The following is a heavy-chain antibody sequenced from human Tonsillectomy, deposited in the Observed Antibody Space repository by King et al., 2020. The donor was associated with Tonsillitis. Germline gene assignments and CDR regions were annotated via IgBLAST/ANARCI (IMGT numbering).Heavy chain of an antibody. CDR1: GFTFSSYA. CDR2: ISSNGDST. D-gene: IGHD2-15*01. J-gene: IGHJ4*02. V-gene: IGHV3-64D*06. Sequence: VQLVESGGGLVQPGGSLRLSCSASGFTFSSYALHWVRQAPGKGLEYVSAISSNGDSTYYANSVKGRFTISRDNSKNTLYLQMSSLRAEDTAVYYCVKDHWSGGNGIPFDYWGQGTLVTVSS. CDR3: VKDHWSGGNGIPFDY.